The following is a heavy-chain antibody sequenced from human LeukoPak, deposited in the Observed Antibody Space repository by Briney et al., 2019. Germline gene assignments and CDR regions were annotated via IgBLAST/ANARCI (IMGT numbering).Heavy chain of an antibody. CDR1: GGSFSGYY. V-gene: IGHV4-34*01. D-gene: IGHD6-13*01. J-gene: IGHJ4*02. CDR3: ARSGGSSWYHFDY. CDR2: INHSGST. Sequence: PSETLSLTCAVYGGSFSGYYWSWIRQPPGKGLEWIGEINHSGSTNYNPSLKSRVTISVDTSKNQFSLKLSSVTAADTAVYYCARSGGSSWYHFDYWGQGTLVTVSS.